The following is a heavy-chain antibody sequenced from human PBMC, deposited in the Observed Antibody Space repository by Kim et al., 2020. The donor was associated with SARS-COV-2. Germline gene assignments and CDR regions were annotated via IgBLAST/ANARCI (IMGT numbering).Heavy chain of an antibody. D-gene: IGHD3-16*01. CDR3: AIRRGTHYFDY. V-gene: IGHV3-23*01. Sequence: TYHEDSLKGRFTLSRDNSKNTVYLQMSRLRAEDTAVYYCAIRRGTHYFDYWGQGALVTVSS. J-gene: IGHJ4*02. CDR2: T.